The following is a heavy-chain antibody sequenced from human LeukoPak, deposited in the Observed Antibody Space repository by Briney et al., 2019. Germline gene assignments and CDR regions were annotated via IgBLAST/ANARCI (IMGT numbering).Heavy chain of an antibody. Sequence: GGSLRLSCAAPGFTFSYYSMNWVRQAPGKGLEWISYSNTDGTISYADSVKGRFTISRDNAENSLYLQMNSLRDEDTAVYFCVRDRDYAFDFWGQGTMVTVSS. CDR2: SNTDGTI. CDR1: GFTFSYYS. V-gene: IGHV3-48*02. CDR3: VRDRDYAFDF. J-gene: IGHJ3*01.